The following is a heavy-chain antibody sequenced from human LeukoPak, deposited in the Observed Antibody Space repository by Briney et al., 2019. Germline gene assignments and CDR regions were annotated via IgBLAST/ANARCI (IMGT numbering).Heavy chain of an antibody. CDR1: GFTFSSYG. V-gene: IGHV3-33*06. D-gene: IGHD5-12*01. J-gene: IGHJ4*02. CDR3: AKDSDPHSGYDPIDY. Sequence: GRSLRLSCAAPGFTFSSYGMHWVRQAPGKGLEWVAVIWYDGSNKYYADSVKGRFTISRDNSKNTLYLQMNSLRAEDTAVYYCAKDSDPHSGYDPIDYWGQGTLVTVSS. CDR2: IWYDGSNK.